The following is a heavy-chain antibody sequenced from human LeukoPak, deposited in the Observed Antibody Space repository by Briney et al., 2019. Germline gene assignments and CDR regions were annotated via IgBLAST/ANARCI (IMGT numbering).Heavy chain of an antibody. CDR2: INPNSGGT. CDR3: ARDFSHSSWYYYNISPTHIDY. CDR1: GYTFTGHY. V-gene: IGHV1-2*02. Sequence: ASVTVSCTASGYTFTGHYMHWVRQAPGQGLEWMGWINPNSGGTNYAQKFQGRVTMTRDTSISTAYMELSRLRSDDTAVYYCARDFSHSSWYYYNISPTHIDYWGQGTLVTVSS. D-gene: IGHD6-13*01. J-gene: IGHJ4*02.